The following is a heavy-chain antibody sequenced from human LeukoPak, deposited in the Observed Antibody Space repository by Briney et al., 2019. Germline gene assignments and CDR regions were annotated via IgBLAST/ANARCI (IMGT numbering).Heavy chain of an antibody. D-gene: IGHD4-11*01. CDR2: ISAYNGNT. Sequence: ASVKVSCKASGYTFTSYGISWVRQAPGQGLEWMGWISAYNGNTNYAQKLQGRVTMTTDTSTSTAYMELSRLRSDDTAVYYCARDPYSNYFDYWGQGTLVTVSS. V-gene: IGHV1-18*01. J-gene: IGHJ4*02. CDR3: ARDPYSNYFDY. CDR1: GYTFTSYG.